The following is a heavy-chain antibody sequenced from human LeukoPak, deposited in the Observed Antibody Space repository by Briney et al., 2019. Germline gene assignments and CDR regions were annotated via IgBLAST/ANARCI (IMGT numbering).Heavy chain of an antibody. CDR3: AKSRTTVDY. CDR1: GFTFSDYY. CDR2: IRGDRSII. J-gene: IGHJ4*02. V-gene: IGHV3-11*01. D-gene: IGHD4-11*01. Sequence: GGTLSLSCTASGFTFSDYYMSWVRQAPGQGLERVAYIRGDRSIIYPIDSVKGRFTISRDNAKNSLFLQMNNLRAEDTAVYYCAKSRTTVDYWGQGTLVTVSS.